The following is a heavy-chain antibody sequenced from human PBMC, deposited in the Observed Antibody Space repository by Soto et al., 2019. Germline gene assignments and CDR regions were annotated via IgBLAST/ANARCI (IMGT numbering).Heavy chain of an antibody. Sequence: EVQLVESGGGLVQPGGSLRLSCAASGFTFSSYWLTWVRQAPGKGLEWVANIKEGGSEQYYVDSVKGRFTISRDNAKNSLYLQMNSLRAEDTAVYYCARRRYCSSSSCYRDAFDIWGQVTMVTVSS. J-gene: IGHJ3*02. CDR1: GFTFSSYW. V-gene: IGHV3-7*04. CDR2: IKEGGSEQ. CDR3: ARRRYCSSSSCYRDAFDI. D-gene: IGHD2-2*01.